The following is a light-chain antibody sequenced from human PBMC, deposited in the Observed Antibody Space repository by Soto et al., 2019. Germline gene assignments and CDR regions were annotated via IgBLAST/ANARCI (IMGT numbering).Light chain of an antibody. CDR1: GSNVGHNF. CDR3: GTWENNLSDVV. V-gene: IGLV1-51*02. CDR2: ETN. J-gene: IGLJ3*02. Sequence: QSVLTQPPSLSAAPGQKVTIACSGRGSNVGHNFVSWYQHLPGTAPRLLIYETNKRPSGIPDRFSGSKSGTSATLDIAGLQTWDEADYYCGTWENNLSDVVFRGGTKLTVL.